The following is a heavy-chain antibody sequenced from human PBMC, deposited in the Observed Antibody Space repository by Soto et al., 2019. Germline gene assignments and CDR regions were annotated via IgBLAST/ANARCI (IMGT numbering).Heavy chain of an antibody. CDR2: IYYSGST. CDR3: ARDWSGGSRGVCDY. CDR1: GGPIRSGGYY. D-gene: IGHD2-15*01. V-gene: IGHV4-31*03. J-gene: IGHJ4*02. Sequence: SETLSLTCTVSGGPIRSGGYYWSWIRQHPGKGLEWIGYIYYSGSTYYNPSLKSRITISVDTSKSQFSLKLSSVTAADTAVYYCARDWSGGSRGVCDYWGQGTLVTVSS.